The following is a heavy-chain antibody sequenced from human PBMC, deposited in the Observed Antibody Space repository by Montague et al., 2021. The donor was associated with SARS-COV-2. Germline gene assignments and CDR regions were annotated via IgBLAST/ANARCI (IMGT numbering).Heavy chain of an antibody. V-gene: IGHV6-1*01. CDR1: GDSVAGNSAA. Sequence: CAISGDSVAGNSAAWNWVRQTPESDLGWLGMTYHRSKWYNDYALSVKSRITINPDTSKNQFSLQLNSVTPEDTAVYYCARSVGASSSSWPLPPHFDYWGQGTLVTVSS. CDR3: ARSVGASSSSWPLPPHFDY. J-gene: IGHJ4*02. CDR2: TYHRSKWYN. D-gene: IGHD6-13*01.